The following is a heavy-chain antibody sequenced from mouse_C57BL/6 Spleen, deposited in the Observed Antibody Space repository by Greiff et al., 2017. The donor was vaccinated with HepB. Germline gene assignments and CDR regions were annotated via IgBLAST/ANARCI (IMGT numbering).Heavy chain of an antibody. Sequence: VQLKQSGAELVRPGASVTLSCKASGYTFTDYEMHWVKQTPVHGLEWIGAIDPETGGTAYNQKFKGKAILTADKSSSTAYMELRSLTSEDSAVYYCTREGYYYGPHYWGQGTTLTVSS. CDR1: GYTFTDYE. CDR2: IDPETGGT. CDR3: TREGYYYGPHY. J-gene: IGHJ2*01. D-gene: IGHD1-1*01. V-gene: IGHV1-15*01.